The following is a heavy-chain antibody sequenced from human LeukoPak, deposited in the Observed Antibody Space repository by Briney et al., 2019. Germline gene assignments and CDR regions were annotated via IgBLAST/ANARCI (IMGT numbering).Heavy chain of an antibody. CDR2: IRALNSVT. D-gene: IGHD3-10*01. Sequence: GGSLRLSCAASGFTLSRSAMTWVRQAPGKGLEWVSSIRALNSVTYYADSVKGRLTISRDSSRNTLYLQMSGLRADDTAVYYCARPHGWLGELNYYHYYGMDVWGQGTTVTVSS. J-gene: IGHJ6*02. CDR1: GFTLSRSA. V-gene: IGHV3-23*01. CDR3: ARPHGWLGELNYYHYYGMDV.